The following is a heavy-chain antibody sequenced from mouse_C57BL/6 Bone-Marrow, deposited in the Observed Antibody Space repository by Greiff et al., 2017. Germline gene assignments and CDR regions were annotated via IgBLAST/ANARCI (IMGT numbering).Heavy chain of an antibody. Sequence: QVQLQQSGPELVKPGASVKISCKASGYAFSSSWMNWVKQRPGKGLEWIGRIYPGDGDTNYNGKFKGKATLTAAKSSSTAYMQLSSLTSEDSAVYFYAYDGYYGEGPHCFDYWGQGTTLTVSS. CDR1: GYAFSSSW. CDR2: IYPGDGDT. CDR3: AYDGYYGEGPHCFDY. D-gene: IGHD2-3*01. J-gene: IGHJ2*01. V-gene: IGHV1-82*01.